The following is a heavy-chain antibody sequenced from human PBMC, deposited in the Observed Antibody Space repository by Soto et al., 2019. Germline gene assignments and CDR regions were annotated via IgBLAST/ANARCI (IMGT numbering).Heavy chain of an antibody. CDR2: LYDVDGT. D-gene: IGHD2-15*01. CDR3: AKDGGYCSGGSCYHDY. CDR1: GLTISGKKY. V-gene: IGHV3-53*01. Sequence: DVQLVESGGGLIQPGGSLRLSCAALGLTISGKKYMSWVRQAPGRGLEWVSGLYDVDGTYYADSVKGRFTISRDSSKTIVFLQMNSLGPDDTAVYYCAKDGGYCSGGSCYHDYWGQGTLVTVSS. J-gene: IGHJ4*02.